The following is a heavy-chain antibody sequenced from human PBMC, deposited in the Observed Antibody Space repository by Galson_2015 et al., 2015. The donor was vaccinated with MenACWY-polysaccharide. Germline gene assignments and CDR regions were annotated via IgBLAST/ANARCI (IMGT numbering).Heavy chain of an antibody. Sequence: SMRLSCAVSGFTFITHYMHWVRQDLGKGVLWVSHINSDGSVKIYADSVKGGLTISRDNDKNTLYLQMNNLRAEDTAVYYCVRYWWTLEAWGQGTLVTLSS. CDR2: INSDGSVK. CDR3: VRYWWTLEA. D-gene: IGHD2-15*01. CDR1: GFTFITHY. J-gene: IGHJ5*02. V-gene: IGHV3-74*01.